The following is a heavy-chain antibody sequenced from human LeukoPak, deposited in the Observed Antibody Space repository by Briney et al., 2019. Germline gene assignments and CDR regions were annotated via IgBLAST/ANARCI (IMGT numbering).Heavy chain of an antibody. CDR1: GGTFSSYG. D-gene: IGHD3-10*01. CDR3: ARDTRPMVRGVTDYYYYGMDV. J-gene: IGHJ6*02. V-gene: IGHV1-2*06. CDR2: INPNRGGT. Sequence: ASVNVSCKSCGGTFSSYGISGVRQAPGQGLEGVGRINPNRGGTNYAQKFQGRVTMTRDTSISTAYMELSRLRSDDTAVYYCARDTRPMVRGVTDYYYYGMDVWGQGTTVTVSS.